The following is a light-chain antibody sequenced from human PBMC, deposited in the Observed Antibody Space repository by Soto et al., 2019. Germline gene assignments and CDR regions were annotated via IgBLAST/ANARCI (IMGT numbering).Light chain of an antibody. CDR3: QQYYTWPRT. CDR1: QSVSSN. J-gene: IGKJ1*01. CDR2: GAS. V-gene: IGKV3-15*01. Sequence: EIGMTQSPATLSVSPGERATLSCRASQSVSSNLAWYQQKPGQAPRLLIHGASTRATGIPARFSGGGSGTEFTLTISGLQSEDFALYHCQQYYTWPRTFGQGTKVEIK.